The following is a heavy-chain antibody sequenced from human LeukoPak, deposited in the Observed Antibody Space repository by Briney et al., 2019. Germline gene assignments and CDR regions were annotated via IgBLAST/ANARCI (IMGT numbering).Heavy chain of an antibody. V-gene: IGHV4-31*03. D-gene: IGHD2-2*01. CDR2: IYYSGST. Sequence: SETLSLTCTVSGGSISSGGYYWSWIRQHPGKGLEWIGYIYYSGSTYYNPSLKSRVTIAVDTSKNQFSLKLSSVTAADTAVYYCARVSRVVPAAISSYYYYGMDVWGQGTTVTVSS. CDR1: GGSISSGGYY. J-gene: IGHJ6*01. CDR3: ARVSRVVPAAISSYYYYGMDV.